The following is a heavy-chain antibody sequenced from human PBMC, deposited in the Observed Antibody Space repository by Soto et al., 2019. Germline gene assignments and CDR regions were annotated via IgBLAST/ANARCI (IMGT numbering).Heavy chain of an antibody. D-gene: IGHD3-10*01. CDR2: ISYDGSNK. Sequence: QVQLVESGGGVVQPGRSLRLSCAASGFTFSSYAMHWVRQAPGKGLEWVAIISYDGSNKYYADSVKGRFTISRDNSKNTLYLQMKSLRAEDTAVYYCARDLGYYDSGSYSNYYYGMDVWGQGTTVTVSS. J-gene: IGHJ6*02. CDR3: ARDLGYYDSGSYSNYYYGMDV. V-gene: IGHV3-30-3*01. CDR1: GFTFSSYA.